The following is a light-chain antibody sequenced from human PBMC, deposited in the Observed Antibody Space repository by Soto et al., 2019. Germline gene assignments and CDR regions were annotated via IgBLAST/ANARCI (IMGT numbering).Light chain of an antibody. CDR2: DAS. CDR3: QQYNSYST. CDR1: QSISSW. Sequence: DIQMTQSPSTLSASVGDRVTITCRASQSISSWLAWYQQKPGKAPKLLIYDASSLESGVPSRFSGSGSGTEFTLTISSLQPDDFATYYCQQYNSYSTSGQGTKAEIK. J-gene: IGKJ1*01. V-gene: IGKV1-5*01.